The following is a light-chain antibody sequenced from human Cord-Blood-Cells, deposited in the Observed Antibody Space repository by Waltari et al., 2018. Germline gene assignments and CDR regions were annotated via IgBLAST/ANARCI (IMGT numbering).Light chain of an antibody. J-gene: IGKJ1*01. CDR2: WAS. CDR3: QQYYSTPPT. CDR1: QSVLYSSNNKNY. V-gene: IGKV4-1*01. Sequence: DIVMTQSPDSLAVSLGERATINFKSSQSVLYSSNNKNYLAWYQQKPGQPPKLLIYWASTRESGVPDRFSGSGSGTDFTLTISSLQAEDVAVYDCQQYYSTPPTFGQGTKVEIK.